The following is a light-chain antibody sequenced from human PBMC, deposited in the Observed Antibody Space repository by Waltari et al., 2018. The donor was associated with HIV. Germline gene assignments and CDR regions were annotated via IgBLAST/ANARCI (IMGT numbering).Light chain of an antibody. J-gene: IGLJ1*01. V-gene: IGLV1-47*01. CDR2: RWN. CDR3: ASWDDSLMGYV. CDR1: NSNLGSKP. Sequence: QSVLAQPPSVSGTPGQRVTISCSGSNSNLGSKPVYWYQQVPGTAPNLLMDRWNQRPSWFPDRFSASKSGISASLAISGLRSEDEADYFCASWDDSLMGYVLGNGTKVTVL.